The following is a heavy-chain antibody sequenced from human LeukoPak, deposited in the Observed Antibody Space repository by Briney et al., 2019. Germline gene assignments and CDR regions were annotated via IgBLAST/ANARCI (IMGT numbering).Heavy chain of an antibody. J-gene: IGHJ4*02. Sequence: PGGSLRLSCAASGFTFSSYDMHWVRQATGIGLEWVSAIGTAGDTYYPGSVKGRFTISRENAKNSLYLQMNSLRAGDTAVYYCARGSSGIVATIDYWGQGTLVTVSS. CDR1: GFTFSSYD. CDR3: ARGSSGIVATIDY. CDR2: IGTAGDT. V-gene: IGHV3-13*01. D-gene: IGHD5-12*01.